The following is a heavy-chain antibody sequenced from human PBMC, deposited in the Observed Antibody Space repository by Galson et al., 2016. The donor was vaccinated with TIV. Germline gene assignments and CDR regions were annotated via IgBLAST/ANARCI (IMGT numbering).Heavy chain of an antibody. CDR3: AKVSLFGDYDRWEHYYYYGLAV. D-gene: IGHD4-17*01. Sequence: SLRLSCAASGVSFSNYAMTWFRQAPGRGLEWVSVITGGGGTTDYADSVKGRFTISRDNSENTLYLQLSGLRAEDTDVYYCAKVSLFGDYDRWEHYYYYGLAVWGQGTTVTVSS. CDR2: ITGGGGTT. J-gene: IGHJ6*02. V-gene: IGHV3-23*01. CDR1: GVSFSNYA.